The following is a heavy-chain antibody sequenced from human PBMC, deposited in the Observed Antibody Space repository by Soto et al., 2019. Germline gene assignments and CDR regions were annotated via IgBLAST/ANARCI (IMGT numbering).Heavy chain of an antibody. CDR2: TRNKANSYTT. CDR3: ATVTIAAADAAFDI. J-gene: IGHJ3*02. CDR1: GFTFSDHY. Sequence: HPGGSLRLSCAASGFTFSDHYMDWVRQAPGKGLEWVGRTRNKANSYTTEYAASGKGRFTISRDDSKNSLYLQMNSLKTEDTAVYYCATVTIAAADAAFDIWGQGTMVTGSS. D-gene: IGHD6-13*01. V-gene: IGHV3-72*01.